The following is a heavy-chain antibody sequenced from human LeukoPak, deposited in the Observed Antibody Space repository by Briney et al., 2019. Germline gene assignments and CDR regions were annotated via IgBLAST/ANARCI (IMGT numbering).Heavy chain of an antibody. J-gene: IGHJ6*03. CDR1: GDSISSYY. V-gene: IGHV4-59*08. CDR3: ARCGDSVYYYMDV. CDR2: IYYTGST. Sequence: SETLSLTCTVSGDSISSYYWSWIRQPPGKGLEWIGYIYYTGSTNFNPSLKSRVTMSVDASKNPFSLKLSSVTAADTAVYYCARCGDSVYYYMDVWGKGTTVTVSS. D-gene: IGHD4-17*01.